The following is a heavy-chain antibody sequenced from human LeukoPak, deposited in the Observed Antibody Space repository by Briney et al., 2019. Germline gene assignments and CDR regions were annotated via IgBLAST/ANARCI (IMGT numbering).Heavy chain of an antibody. V-gene: IGHV4-39*07. CDR2: IYHSGST. Sequence: SETLSLTCTVSGGSISSSSYYWGWIRQPPGKGLEWIGEIYHSGSTNYNPSLKSRVTISVDKSKNQFSLKLSSVTAADTAVYYCARDLASMVRGVIVDDYWGQGTLVTVSS. CDR3: ARDLASMVRGVIVDDY. D-gene: IGHD3-10*01. CDR1: GGSISSSSYY. J-gene: IGHJ4*02.